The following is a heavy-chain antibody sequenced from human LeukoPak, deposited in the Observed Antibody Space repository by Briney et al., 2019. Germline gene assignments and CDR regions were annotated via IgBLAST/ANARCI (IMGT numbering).Heavy chain of an antibody. CDR2: IGVGGET. Sequence: PGGSLRLSCTASGFTFSSYDMHWVRQATGEGLEWVSAIGVGGETYYTGSVQGRFTISRENAENSLYLQMNSLRAGDTAVYYCVREVRDDILTGDYKSWYFDLWGRGTLVTVSS. V-gene: IGHV3-13*04. D-gene: IGHD3-9*01. CDR3: VREVRDDILTGDYKSWYFDL. CDR1: GFTFSSYD. J-gene: IGHJ2*01.